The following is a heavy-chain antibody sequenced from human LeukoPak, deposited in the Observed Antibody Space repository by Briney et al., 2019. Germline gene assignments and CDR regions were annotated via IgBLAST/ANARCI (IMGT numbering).Heavy chain of an antibody. CDR2: INAGNGNT. D-gene: IGHD1-26*01. CDR1: GYTFTTYA. CDR3: ARVPGSRTINFDY. J-gene: IGHJ4*02. Sequence: GXSVKVSCKASGYTFTTYAMHWVRQAPGQRLEWMGWINAGNGNTKYSQKFQGRVTITRDTSASTAYMELSSLRSEDTAVYYCARVPGSRTINFDYWGQGTLVTVSS. V-gene: IGHV1-3*01.